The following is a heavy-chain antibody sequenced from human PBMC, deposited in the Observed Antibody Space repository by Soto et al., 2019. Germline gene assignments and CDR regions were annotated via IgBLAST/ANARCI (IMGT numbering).Heavy chain of an antibody. J-gene: IGHJ4*02. D-gene: IGHD2-2*01. CDR2: ISHTGTT. Sequence: QVQLQESGPGLVKPSETLSLTCAVSGDSISGSQWWSWVRLPPGKGLEWIGEISHTGTTNYNPSLKSRVTMSVDKPKNQFSLTLNSVTAAATALDYCAGVISSRDEYFDYWAQGTVVTVPP. V-gene: IGHV4-4*02. CDR3: AGVISSRDEYFDY. CDR1: GDSISGSQW.